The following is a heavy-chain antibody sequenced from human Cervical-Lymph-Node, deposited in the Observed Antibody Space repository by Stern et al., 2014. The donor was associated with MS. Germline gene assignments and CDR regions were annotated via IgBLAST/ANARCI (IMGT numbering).Heavy chain of an antibody. D-gene: IGHD3-10*01. CDR1: GSTFRTDY. V-gene: IGHV1-46*01. CDR2: INPSGGTT. CDR3: FGSGSNADY. Sequence: VQLVESGAEVKEPGASVTVSCKASGSTFRTDYFHWVRQAPGQGFEWMGIINPSGGTTNYAQKFQGRVAMTRETSTSTLYMDLSSLRSEDTAVYYCFGSGSNADYWDQGTLITVSS. J-gene: IGHJ4*02.